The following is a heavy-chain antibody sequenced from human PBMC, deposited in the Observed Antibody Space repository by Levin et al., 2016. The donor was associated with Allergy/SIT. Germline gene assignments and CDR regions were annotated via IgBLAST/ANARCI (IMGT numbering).Heavy chain of an antibody. V-gene: IGHV1-18*01. D-gene: IGHD2-2*01. CDR2: ISGSNGNI. CDR3: ARGMGDIVVVPAAPLDS. J-gene: IGHJ4*02. Sequence: ASVKVSCKTSGYTFSSHGIGWVRQAPGQGLEWMGWISGSNGNINYSWKVVTRVTMTIDTSTSTAYMELRSLRSDDTAVYYCARGMGDIVVVPAAPLDSWGQGTLVTVSS. CDR1: GYTFSSHG.